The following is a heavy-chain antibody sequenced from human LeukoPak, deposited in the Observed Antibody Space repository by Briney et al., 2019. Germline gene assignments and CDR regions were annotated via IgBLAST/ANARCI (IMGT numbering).Heavy chain of an antibody. CDR1: GFTFRSYA. J-gene: IGHJ4*02. D-gene: IGHD6-13*01. Sequence: PGGSLRLSCAASGFTFRSYAMTWVRQAPGKGLEWVSVISGSGGNAYYADSVKGRFTISRDNFKNTLYLQMNSLTAEDTAIYYCAKGRTSSWYFVFDYWGQGVLVTVSS. CDR2: ISGSGGNA. V-gene: IGHV3-23*01. CDR3: AKGRTSSWYFVFDY.